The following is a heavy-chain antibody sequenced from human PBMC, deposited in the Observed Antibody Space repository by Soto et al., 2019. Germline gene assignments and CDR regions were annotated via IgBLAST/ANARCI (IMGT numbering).Heavy chain of an antibody. J-gene: IGHJ6*02. D-gene: IGHD2-8*01. Sequence: ASVKVSCEASGGTFSSYAISWVRQAPGQGLEWMGGIIPIFGTANYAQKFQGRVTITADESTSTAYMELSSLRSEDTAVYYCARDPYNVLMVNAPNLYGMDVWGQGTTVTVSS. CDR3: ARDPYNVLMVNAPNLYGMDV. CDR1: GGTFSSYA. V-gene: IGHV1-69*13. CDR2: IIPIFGTA.